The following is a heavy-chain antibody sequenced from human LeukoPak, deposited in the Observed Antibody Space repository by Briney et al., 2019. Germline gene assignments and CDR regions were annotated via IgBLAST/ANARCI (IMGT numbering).Heavy chain of an antibody. J-gene: IGHJ4*02. Sequence: SETLSLTCTVSGGSISSSSYYWGWIRQPPGKGLEWIGSIYYSGSTYYNPSLKSRVTISVDTSKDQFSLKLSSVTAADTAVYYCARHGPYSSGWGDWCQGTLVTVSS. V-gene: IGHV4-39*01. D-gene: IGHD6-19*01. CDR3: ARHGPYSSGWGD. CDR2: IYYSGST. CDR1: GGSISSSSYY.